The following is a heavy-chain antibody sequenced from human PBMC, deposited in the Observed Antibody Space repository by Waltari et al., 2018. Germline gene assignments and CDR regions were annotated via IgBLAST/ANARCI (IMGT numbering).Heavy chain of an antibody. V-gene: IGHV1-18*01. D-gene: IGHD6-13*01. CDR1: GYIFSNYG. CDR3: ARDDVDSSNFGGF. Sequence: QLVQSGAEVKKPGASVKVSCKASGYIFSNYGITWVGKAPGQGLEWMGWINPYNGDTKYEQNLKGRVTMTTDTSTTTAYMEIRTLRSDDTAIYYCARDDVDSSNFGGFWGQGTLVTVSS. CDR2: INPYNGDT. J-gene: IGHJ4*02.